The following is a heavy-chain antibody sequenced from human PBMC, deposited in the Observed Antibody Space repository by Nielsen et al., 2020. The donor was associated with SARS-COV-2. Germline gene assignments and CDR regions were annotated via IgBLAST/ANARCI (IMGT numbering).Heavy chain of an antibody. CDR2: ISSSSSYT. D-gene: IGHD2-2*01. V-gene: IGHV3-11*03. J-gene: IGHJ4*02. Sequence: GGSLISCAASGFTFSDYYMSWIRQAPGKGLEWVSYISSSSSYTNYADSVKGRFTISRDNAKNSLYLQMNSLRAEDTAVYYCASGRDCSSTSCYGRGLDYWGQGTLVTVSS. CDR1: GFTFSDYY. CDR3: ASGRDCSSTSCYGRGLDY.